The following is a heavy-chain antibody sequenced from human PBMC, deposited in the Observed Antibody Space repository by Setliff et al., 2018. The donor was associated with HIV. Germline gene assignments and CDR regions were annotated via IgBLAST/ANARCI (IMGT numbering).Heavy chain of an antibody. D-gene: IGHD3-10*01. Sequence: SETLSLTCAVYGGSFSGYYWSWIRQPPGKGLEWTGEINHSGSTNYNPSLKSRVTISVDTSKNQFSLGLSSVTAADTAVYYCARGRDYYGSGSYFNGRADSYYFMDVWGKGTTVTVSS. J-gene: IGHJ6*03. CDR1: GGSFSGYY. CDR3: ARGRDYYGSGSYFNGRADSYYFMDV. V-gene: IGHV4-34*01. CDR2: INHSGST.